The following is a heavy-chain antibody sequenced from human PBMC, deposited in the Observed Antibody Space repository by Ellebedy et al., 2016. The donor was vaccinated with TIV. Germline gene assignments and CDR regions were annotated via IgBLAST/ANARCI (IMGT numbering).Heavy chain of an antibody. Sequence: GESLKISCAVSGFSFSSYWMSWVRQAPGKGLEWVANIRQDGTKNFVDSVKGRFTISRDNAHNSLYLQMNRLRVEDTAVYYCARDGAYGDYAPGQYGMDVWGQGTTVIVS. D-gene: IGHD4-17*01. V-gene: IGHV3-7*03. CDR3: ARDGAYGDYAPGQYGMDV. CDR1: GFSFSSYW. CDR2: IRQDGTK. J-gene: IGHJ6*02.